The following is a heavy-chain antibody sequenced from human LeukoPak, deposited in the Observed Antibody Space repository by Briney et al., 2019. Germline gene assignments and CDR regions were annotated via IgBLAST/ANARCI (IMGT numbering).Heavy chain of an antibody. CDR1: GGSFSGYY. J-gene: IGHJ4*02. CDR2: INHSGSS. V-gene: IGHV4-34*01. Sequence: SETLSLTCAVYGGSFSGYYWSWIRQPPGKGLEWIGEINHSGSSNYNPSLKSRVTISVDTSENQISLKLSSVTAADTAVYYCARGLIDGQNSHSLDYWGQGTLVTVSS. CDR3: ARGLIDGQNSHSLDY. D-gene: IGHD5-24*01.